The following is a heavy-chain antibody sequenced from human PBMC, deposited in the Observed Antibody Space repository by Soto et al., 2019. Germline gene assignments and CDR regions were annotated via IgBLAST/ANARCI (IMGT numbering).Heavy chain of an antibody. CDR1: GGSISSGGYY. Sequence: QVQLQESGPGLVKPSQTLSLTCTVSGGSISSGGYYWSWIRQHPGKGLEWIGYIYYSGSTYYNPSLKSRVTVSVDTSKNQFSLKLSSVTAADTAVYYCARELRFGEDYYGMDVWGQGTTVTVSS. V-gene: IGHV4-31*03. CDR2: IYYSGST. D-gene: IGHD3-10*01. J-gene: IGHJ6*02. CDR3: ARELRFGEDYYGMDV.